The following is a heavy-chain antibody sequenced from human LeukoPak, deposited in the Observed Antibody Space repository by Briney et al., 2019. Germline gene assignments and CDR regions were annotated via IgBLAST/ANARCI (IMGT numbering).Heavy chain of an antibody. CDR3: ARTSGYSYGLGGFQH. CDR2: IYYSGST. J-gene: IGHJ1*01. Sequence: SETLSLTCTVSGRSISSGDYYWSWIRQPPGKGLEWIGYIYYSGSTNYNPSLKSRVTISVDTSKNQFSLKLSSVTAADTAVYYCARTSGYSYGLGGFQHWGQGTLVTFSS. D-gene: IGHD5-18*01. V-gene: IGHV4-61*08. CDR1: GRSISSGDYY.